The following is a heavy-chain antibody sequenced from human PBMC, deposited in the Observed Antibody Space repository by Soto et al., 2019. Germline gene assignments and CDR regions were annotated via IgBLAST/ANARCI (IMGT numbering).Heavy chain of an antibody. CDR2: TYYRSKWHN. CDR1: GDSVSSNSAA. CDR3: ARVKVELRSFIWFDP. D-gene: IGHD1-7*01. J-gene: IGHJ5*02. V-gene: IGHV6-1*01. Sequence: PSQTLSLTCAISGDSVSSNSAAWNWIRQSPSRGLEWLGRTYYRSKWHNDYAVSVKSRITINPDTSKNQFSLQLNSVTPEDTAVYYCARVKVELRSFIWFDPWGQGTLVTVSS.